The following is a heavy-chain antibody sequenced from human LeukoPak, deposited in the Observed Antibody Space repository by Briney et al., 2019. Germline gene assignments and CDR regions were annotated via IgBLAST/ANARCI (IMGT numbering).Heavy chain of an antibody. CDR1: GYTFTGFG. V-gene: IGHV1-18*01. CDR3: SRSYHSTSWYYFDL. D-gene: IGHD2-2*01. Sequence: ASVKVSCKASGYTFTGFGITWVRQAPGQGPEWMGWITIGDGNTHYGQRFQDRVSMTRDIGSNTAFLELTRLRSDDTAVYSCSRSYHSTSWYYFDLWGQGTLVTVSS. CDR2: ITIGDGNT. J-gene: IGHJ4*02.